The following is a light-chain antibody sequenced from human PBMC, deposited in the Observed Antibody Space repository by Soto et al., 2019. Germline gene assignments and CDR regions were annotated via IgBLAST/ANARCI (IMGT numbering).Light chain of an antibody. J-gene: IGLJ2*01. Sequence: QSALTQPPSASGSPGQSVTISCSGTSSDVGGYNYVSWYQHHPGKAPRLMIYEVSKRPSGVPNRFSGSKSDNTASLTVSGLQPEDEADYYCSSYAGSNNLIFGGGTQLTVL. V-gene: IGLV2-8*01. CDR2: EVS. CDR1: SSDVGGYNY. CDR3: SSYAGSNNLI.